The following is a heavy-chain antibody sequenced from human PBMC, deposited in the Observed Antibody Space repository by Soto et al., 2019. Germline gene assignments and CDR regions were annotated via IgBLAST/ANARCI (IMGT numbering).Heavy chain of an antibody. CDR3: ARTSVDGVDY. CDR2: INHSGST. J-gene: IGHJ4*02. V-gene: IGHV4-34*01. CDR1: GGSFSGYY. D-gene: IGHD6-19*01. Sequence: QVQLQQWGAGLLKPSETLSLTCAVYGGSFSGYYWSWIRQPPGKGLEWIGEINHSGSTNYNPSLKSRVTISVDTSKNQFSMKLSSVTAADTAVYYCARTSVDGVDYWGQGTLVTVSS.